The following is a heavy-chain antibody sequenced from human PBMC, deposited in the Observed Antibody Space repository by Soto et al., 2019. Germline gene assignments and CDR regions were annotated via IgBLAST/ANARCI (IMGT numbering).Heavy chain of an antibody. CDR1: GYTFSGYY. Sequence: QVQLVQSGAEVKKPGASVKVSCKASGYTFSGYYIHWMRQAPGQGLEWMGWIKPDRGDTNYAQKFQGRVTMTRDTPISIAFMELSTLRSDDTAVYYCASEVGSTYYFDYWGQGTLVTVSS. V-gene: IGHV1-2*02. J-gene: IGHJ4*02. D-gene: IGHD1-26*01. CDR3: ASEVGSTYYFDY. CDR2: IKPDRGDT.